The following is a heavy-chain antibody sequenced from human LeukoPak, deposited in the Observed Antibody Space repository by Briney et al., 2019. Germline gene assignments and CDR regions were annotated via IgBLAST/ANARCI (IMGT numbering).Heavy chain of an antibody. CDR2: INHSGST. V-gene: IGHV4-34*01. CDR3: ARGQRYGNWYFDL. CDR1: GGSFSGYY. J-gene: IGHJ2*01. Sequence: SETLSLTCAVCGGSFSGYYWSWIRQPPGKGLEWIGEINHSGSTNYNPSLKSRVTISVDTYKNQFSLKLSSVTAADTAVYYCARGQRYGNWYFDLWGRGTLVTVSS. D-gene: IGHD1-14*01.